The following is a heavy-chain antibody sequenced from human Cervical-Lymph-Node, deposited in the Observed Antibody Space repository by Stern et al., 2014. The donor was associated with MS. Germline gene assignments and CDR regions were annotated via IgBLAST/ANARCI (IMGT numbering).Heavy chain of an antibody. CDR3: ARDRDADH. J-gene: IGHJ4*02. D-gene: IGHD3-10*01. V-gene: IGHV3-33*01. Sequence: VQLVESGGGVVQTGGSLRVSWAASGYTFSSFGMLWIRQAPGKGLEWVAVIWDDGSKQLYSKYVKGRFTISRDNSKNTLYLQMNSLRAEDTAVYYCARDRDADHWGQGTLVTVSS. CDR1: GYTFSSFG. CDR2: IWDDGSKQ.